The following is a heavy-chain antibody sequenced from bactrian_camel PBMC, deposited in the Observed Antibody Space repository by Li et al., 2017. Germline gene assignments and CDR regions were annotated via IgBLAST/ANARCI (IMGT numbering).Heavy chain of an antibody. J-gene: IGHJ4*01. CDR1: GLPTGRNC. Sequence: HVQLVESGGGSVQAGGSLRLSCAASGLPTGRNCTGWFRQAPGKGLEWVSGISAGSLNTYYSGSVKGRFTITQDNAKNTLYLQMNSLKPEDTAMYYCAADSSVVAEPLALLGYNEWGQGTQVTVS. CDR3: AADSSVVAEPLALLGYNE. D-gene: IGHD2*01. CDR2: ISAGSLNT. V-gene: IGHV3S1*01.